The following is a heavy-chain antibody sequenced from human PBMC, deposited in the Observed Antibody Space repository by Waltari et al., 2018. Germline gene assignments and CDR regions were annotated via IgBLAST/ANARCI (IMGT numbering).Heavy chain of an antibody. CDR3: ARESAFSTSWYPGFDP. D-gene: IGHD2-2*01. CDR2: INPNRGDT. Sequence: QLHLQMSGPGLVKPSETLSLTCTVSGGSISETLYYWAWIRQTPGKGLEWMGRINPNRGDTNYARKFQDRVTMTRDTSVNTAYMVVGRLTSDDTAVYFCARESAFSTSWYPGFDPWGQGTLVTVAS. CDR1: GGSISETLYY. J-gene: IGHJ5*02. V-gene: IGHV1-2*06.